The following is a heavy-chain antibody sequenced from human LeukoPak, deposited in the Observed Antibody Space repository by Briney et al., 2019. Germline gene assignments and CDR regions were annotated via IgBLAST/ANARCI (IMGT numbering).Heavy chain of an antibody. CDR2: IHTSGST. CDR1: GFTFSSYA. D-gene: IGHD3/OR15-3a*01. V-gene: IGHV4-4*07. J-gene: IGHJ4*02. Sequence: GSLRLSCAASGFTFSSYAMSWIRQPAGKGLEWIGRIHTSGSTNYNPSLKSRVTISVDTSKNQFSLNLSSVTAADTAVYYCANFGLGYWGQGTLVTVSS. CDR3: ANFGLGY.